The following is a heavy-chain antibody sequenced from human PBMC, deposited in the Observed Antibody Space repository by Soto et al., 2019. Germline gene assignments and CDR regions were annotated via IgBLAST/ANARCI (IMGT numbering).Heavy chain of an antibody. CDR1: GCSISSGGYY. CDR3: ARGRGYYDSSGYYYDY. Sequence: QVQLQESGPGLVKPSQTLSLTCTVSGCSISSGGYYWSWIRQHPGKGLEWIGYISYSVSTYYNPSLKSRVTISVDTSKNQFSLKLSSVTAADTAVYYCARGRGYYDSSGYYYDYWCQGTLVTVSS. V-gene: IGHV4-31*03. J-gene: IGHJ4*02. D-gene: IGHD3-22*01. CDR2: ISYSVST.